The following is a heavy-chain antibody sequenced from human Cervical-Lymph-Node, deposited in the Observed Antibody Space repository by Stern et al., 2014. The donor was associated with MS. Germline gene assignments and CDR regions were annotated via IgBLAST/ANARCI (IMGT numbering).Heavy chain of an antibody. Sequence: MQLVESGGGVVQPGRSLRLSCAASGFTFSSYGMHWVRQAPGKGLEWVALIAYDGSNKYYGDSVKGRFTISRDNSKNTLFLQMNSLRVEDTAVYYCAKDFGVYYGSGSFLDYWGQGTLVTVSS. J-gene: IGHJ4*02. CDR1: GFTFSSYG. D-gene: IGHD3-10*01. V-gene: IGHV3-30*18. CDR2: IAYDGSNK. CDR3: AKDFGVYYGSGSFLDY.